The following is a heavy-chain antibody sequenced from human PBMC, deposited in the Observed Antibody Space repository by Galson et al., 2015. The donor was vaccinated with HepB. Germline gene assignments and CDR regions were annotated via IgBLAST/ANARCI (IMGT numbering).Heavy chain of an antibody. J-gene: IGHJ6*03. D-gene: IGHD3-22*01. V-gene: IGHV3-21*01. CDR1: GFTFSSYS. CDR2: ISSSISYI. CDR3: ASGYGNYYDSSGPYYYYYYMDV. Sequence: SLRLSCAASGFTFSSYSMNWVRQAPGKGLEWVSSISSSISYIYYADSVKGRFTISRDNAKNSLYLQMNSLRAEDTAVYYCASGYGNYYDSSGPYYYYYYMDVWGKGTTVTVSS.